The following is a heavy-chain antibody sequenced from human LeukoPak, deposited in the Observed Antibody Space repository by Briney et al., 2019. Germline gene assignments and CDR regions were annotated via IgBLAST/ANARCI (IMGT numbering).Heavy chain of an antibody. CDR2: INWNCCST. V-gene: IGHV3-20*04. D-gene: IGHD2-15*01. Sequence: PGGSLSLLCGVWGFTLEDCGMSWVRHARGKGLEGVSGINWNCCSTGESDSVKGRFTISRDNAKNSLYLQMNSLRAEDTALYYCARDSTQPGPVVVGATYAGFDYWGQGTLVTVSS. CDR1: GFTLEDCG. CDR3: ARDSTQPGPVVVGATYAGFDY. J-gene: IGHJ4*02.